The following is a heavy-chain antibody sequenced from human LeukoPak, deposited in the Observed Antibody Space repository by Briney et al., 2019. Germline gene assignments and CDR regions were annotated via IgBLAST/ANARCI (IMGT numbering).Heavy chain of an antibody. V-gene: IGHV3-23*01. CDR1: GFTFSSYA. D-gene: IGHD6-13*01. J-gene: IGHJ4*02. CDR2: ISGSGGST. Sequence: PGRSLRLSCAASGFTFSSYAMSWVRQAPGKGLEWVSAISGSGGSTYYADSVKGRFTISRDNSKNTLYLQMNSLRAEDTAVYYCAKDISSSWSFDYWGQGTLVTVSS. CDR3: AKDISSSWSFDY.